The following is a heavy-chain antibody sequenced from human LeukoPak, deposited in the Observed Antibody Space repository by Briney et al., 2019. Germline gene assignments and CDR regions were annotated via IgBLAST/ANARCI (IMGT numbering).Heavy chain of an antibody. J-gene: IGHJ4*02. CDR1: GFTFSSYA. CDR2: IFGSGGST. Sequence: GGSLRLSCAASGFTFSSYAMYWVRQAPGEGLEWVSGIFGSGGSTHYADSVKGRFTISRDNSKNTVYLQMNSLRAEDTAVYYCAKTTTGYSSGRYPGWPVDYWGQGTLVTVSS. V-gene: IGHV3-23*01. D-gene: IGHD6-19*01. CDR3: AKTTTGYSSGRYPGWPVDY.